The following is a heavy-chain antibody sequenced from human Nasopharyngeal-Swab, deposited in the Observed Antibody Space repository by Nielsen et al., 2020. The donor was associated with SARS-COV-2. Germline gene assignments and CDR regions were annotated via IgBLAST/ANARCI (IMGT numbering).Heavy chain of an antibody. CDR2: ISAYNGNT. CDR3: ARATSSGWTEYFQH. J-gene: IGHJ1*01. Sequence: ASVKVSCKASGYTFTSYGISWVRQAPGQGLEWMGWISAYNGNTNYAQKLQGRVTMTTDTSTSTACMELRSLRSDDTAVYYCARATSSGWTEYFQHWGQGTLVTVSS. V-gene: IGHV1-18*01. D-gene: IGHD6-19*01. CDR1: GYTFTSYG.